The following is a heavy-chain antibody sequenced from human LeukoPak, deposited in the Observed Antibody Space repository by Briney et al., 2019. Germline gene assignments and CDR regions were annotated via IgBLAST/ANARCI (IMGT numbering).Heavy chain of an antibody. CDR2: ITTSIDII. Sequence: PGGSLRLSCAASGFTLSSYNMNWVRQAPGKGLEWISYITTSIDIISYADSVKGRFTISRDNAKNSPYLQMDSLRDEDTAVYYCVRDHDYYFGYWGQGILVTVSA. CDR3: VRDHDYYFGY. V-gene: IGHV3-48*02. CDR1: GFTLSSYN. J-gene: IGHJ4*02. D-gene: IGHD3-16*01.